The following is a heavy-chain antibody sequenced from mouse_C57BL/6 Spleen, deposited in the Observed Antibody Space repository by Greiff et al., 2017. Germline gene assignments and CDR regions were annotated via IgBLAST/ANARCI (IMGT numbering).Heavy chain of an antibody. CDR3: AGSWMDY. Sequence: QVQLQQPGAELVRPGTSVKLSCKASGYTFTSYWMHWVKQRPGQGLEWIGGIDPSDSYTNYNQKFKGKATLTVDTSSSTAYMQLSSLASEDSAVYCSAGSWMDYWGQGTTVTVSS. J-gene: IGHJ2*01. CDR1: GYTFTSYW. CDR2: IDPSDSYT. V-gene: IGHV1-59*01.